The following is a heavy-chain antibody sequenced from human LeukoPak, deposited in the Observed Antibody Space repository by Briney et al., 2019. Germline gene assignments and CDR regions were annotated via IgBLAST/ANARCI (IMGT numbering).Heavy chain of an antibody. CDR1: GGSISSHY. Sequence: PSETLSLTCTVFGGSISSHYWSWIRQPPGKGLEWIGYIYYSGSTNYNPSLKSRVTISVDTSKNQFSLKLSSVTAADTAVYYCARLLVVTATSWFDPWGQGTLVTVSS. CDR2: IYYSGST. CDR3: ARLLVVTATSWFDP. V-gene: IGHV4-59*11. D-gene: IGHD2-21*02. J-gene: IGHJ5*02.